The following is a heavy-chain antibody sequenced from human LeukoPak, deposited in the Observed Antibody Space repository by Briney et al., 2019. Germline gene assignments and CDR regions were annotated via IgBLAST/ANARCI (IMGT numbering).Heavy chain of an antibody. CDR1: GGAISSSSYY. Sequence: SETPSLTFTVSGGAISSSSYYWGWIRQPPGRGREWSGGIYYSGSTYYNPSLTSRVTISVDTSKNQFSLKLRSVTAADTAVYYCARRLKGWLLPRNYYYGMDAWGQGAPVTVSS. CDR2: IYYSGST. D-gene: IGHD3-22*01. J-gene: IGHJ6*02. CDR3: ARRLKGWLLPRNYYYGMDA. V-gene: IGHV4-39*01.